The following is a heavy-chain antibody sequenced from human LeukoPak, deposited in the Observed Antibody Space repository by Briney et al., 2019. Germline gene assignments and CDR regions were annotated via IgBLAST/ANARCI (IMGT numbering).Heavy chain of an antibody. CDR3: ARAGQWPDDPPGDY. CDR1: GFTFTSYS. D-gene: IGHD6-19*01. Sequence: PGGSLRLSCAASGFTFTSYSMNWVRQAPGKGLEWVSTISGGGGSTYYADSVKGRFTISRDNSKNTLYLQMNSLRAEDTAVYYCARAGQWPDDPPGDYWGQGTLVTVSS. J-gene: IGHJ4*02. CDR2: ISGGGGST. V-gene: IGHV3-23*01.